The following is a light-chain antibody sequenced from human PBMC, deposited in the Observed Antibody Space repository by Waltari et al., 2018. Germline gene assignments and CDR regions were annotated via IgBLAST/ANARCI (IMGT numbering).Light chain of an antibody. CDR1: QSVSTA. CDR3: QHYVSLPAT. V-gene: IGKV3-20*01. CDR2: GSS. Sequence: SASQSVSTALDCYQEKPDHAPRLLYYGSSTRATGIPERFSGGWSGTDFSLTISRLAPEDFAVYYCQHYVSLPATFGQGTKVEIK. J-gene: IGKJ1*01.